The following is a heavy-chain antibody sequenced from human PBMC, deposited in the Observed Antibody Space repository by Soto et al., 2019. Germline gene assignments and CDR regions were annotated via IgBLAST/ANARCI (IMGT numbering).Heavy chain of an antibody. CDR1: GGCISSYY. CDR3: ARVWGGAFDF. CDR2: IYYSGST. Sequence: SETLSLTCTVAGGCISSYYGSWIRQPPGKGLEWIGYIYYSGSTNYNPSLKSRVTISVDASKNQFSLKLSSVTAADTAVYYCARVWGGAFDFWGQGTMVTVS. D-gene: IGHD3-10*01. V-gene: IGHV4-59*01. J-gene: IGHJ3*01.